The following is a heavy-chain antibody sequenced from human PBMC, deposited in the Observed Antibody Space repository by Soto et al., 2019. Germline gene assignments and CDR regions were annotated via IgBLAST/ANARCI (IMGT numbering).Heavy chain of an antibody. CDR3: ARHARGDYVYFDY. CDR1: GYSFTSYW. D-gene: IGHD4-17*01. J-gene: IGHJ4*02. V-gene: IGHV5-51*01. Sequence: GESLKISCKGSGYSFTSYWIGWVRQMPGKGLEWMGIIYPSDSYTNYSPSFQGHVTISADKSISTAYLQWSSLKASDTAMYYCARHARGDYVYFDYWGQGTLVTVSS. CDR2: IYPSDSYT.